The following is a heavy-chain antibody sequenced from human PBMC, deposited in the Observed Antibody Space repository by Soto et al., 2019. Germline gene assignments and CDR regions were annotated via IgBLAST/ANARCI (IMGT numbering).Heavy chain of an antibody. Sequence: QVQLQESGPGLVKPSETLSLTCTVSGGSVSSGSYFWSWIRQPPGKGLEWIGYIYYSGSTNYNPSLKRRVTISVDTSKDQFSLKLSSVTAADTAVYYCATYSSGWYDVSYWGQGSLGTVSS. CDR2: IYYSGST. V-gene: IGHV4-61*01. D-gene: IGHD6-19*01. CDR3: ATYSSGWYDVSY. J-gene: IGHJ4*02. CDR1: GGSVSSGSYF.